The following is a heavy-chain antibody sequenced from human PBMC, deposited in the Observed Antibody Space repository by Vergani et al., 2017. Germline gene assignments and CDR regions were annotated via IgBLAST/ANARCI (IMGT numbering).Heavy chain of an antibody. Sequence: QVQLQESGPGLVQPSETLTLTCTVSGGSISSYYLSWIRQPPGKGLEWIGYIYYSGSTNYNPSLKSRVTISVVTSKNQFSLKLSSVTAADTAVYYCGSGGLSSSWYGISFDYWGQGTLVTVSS. CDR2: IYYSGST. CDR3: GSGGLSSSWYGISFDY. V-gene: IGHV4-59*01. J-gene: IGHJ4*02. D-gene: IGHD6-13*01. CDR1: GGSISSYY.